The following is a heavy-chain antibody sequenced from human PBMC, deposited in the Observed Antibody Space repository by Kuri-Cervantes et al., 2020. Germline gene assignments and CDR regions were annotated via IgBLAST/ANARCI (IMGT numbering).Heavy chain of an antibody. J-gene: IGHJ4*02. V-gene: IGHV5-51*01. Sequence: GGSLRLSCKGSGYSFTSYWIGWVRQMPGEGLEWMGLIYPGDSDVKYSPSFQGQVTISADKSISTAYLQWSSLKASDTAMYYCARGRWAEYYFDYWGQGTLVTVSS. CDR3: ARGRWAEYYFDY. CDR1: GYSFTSYW. CDR2: IYPGDSDV. D-gene: IGHD1-14*01.